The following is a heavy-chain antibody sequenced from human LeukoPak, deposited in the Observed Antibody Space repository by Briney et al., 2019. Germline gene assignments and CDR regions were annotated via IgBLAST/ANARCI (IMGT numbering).Heavy chain of an antibody. D-gene: IGHD3-22*01. V-gene: IGHV5-51*01. CDR3: ARLRDSSGYYSNWFDP. Sequence: GGSLKISCKGSGYRFTSYWIGWVRQMPGKGLEGMGIIYPGDSDTRYSPSFQGQVTISADKSISTAYLQWRSLKASDTAMYYCARLRDSSGYYSNWFDPWGQGTLVTVSS. CDR2: IYPGDSDT. CDR1: GYRFTSYW. J-gene: IGHJ5*02.